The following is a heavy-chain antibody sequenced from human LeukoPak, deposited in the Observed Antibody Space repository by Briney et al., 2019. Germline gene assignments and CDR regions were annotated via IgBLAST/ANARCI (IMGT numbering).Heavy chain of an antibody. D-gene: IGHD3-10*01. CDR3: AREARGSGSYVDGMDV. CDR1: GFTVSSNY. J-gene: IGHJ6*04. CDR2: IYSGGST. Sequence: GGSLRLSCAASGFTVSSNYMSWVRQAPGKGLEWVSVIYSGGSTYYADSVKGRFTISRDNSKNTMYLQMNSLRAEDTAVYYCAREARGSGSYVDGMDVWGKGTTVTVSS. V-gene: IGHV3-53*01.